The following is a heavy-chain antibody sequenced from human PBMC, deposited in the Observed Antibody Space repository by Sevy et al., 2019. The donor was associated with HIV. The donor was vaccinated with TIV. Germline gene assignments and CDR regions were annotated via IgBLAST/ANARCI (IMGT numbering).Heavy chain of an antibody. D-gene: IGHD6-19*01. V-gene: IGHV3-21*06. J-gene: IGHJ5*02. CDR3: ARDYSSGWRKFKLFDP. Sequence: GGSLRLSCVASGFSFSTYSMNWVRQAPGKGLEWVSSISSSSSYIDYAYSVKGRFTISRDNAKNSLYLQMNSLRAEDTAVYYCARDYSSGWRKFKLFDPWGQGTLVTVSS. CDR2: ISSSSSYI. CDR1: GFSFSTYS.